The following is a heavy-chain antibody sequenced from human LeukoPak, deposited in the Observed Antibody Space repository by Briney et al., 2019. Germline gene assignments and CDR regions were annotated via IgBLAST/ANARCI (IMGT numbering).Heavy chain of an antibody. Sequence: GGSLRLSCAASGFTFSSYAMKWVRQAPGKGLEWVSTISGSGASTYYADSVKGRFTTSRDNSQNTVSLQLNNLRIEDTALYYCAKTSLSDPSGHYYYMDVWGKGTTVTVSS. D-gene: IGHD3-3*01. V-gene: IGHV3-23*01. J-gene: IGHJ6*03. CDR1: GFTFSSYA. CDR2: ISGSGAST. CDR3: AKTSLSDPSGHYYYMDV.